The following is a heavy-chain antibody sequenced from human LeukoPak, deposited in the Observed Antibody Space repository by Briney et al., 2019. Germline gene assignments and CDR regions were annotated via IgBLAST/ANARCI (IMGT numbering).Heavy chain of an antibody. D-gene: IGHD6-13*01. Sequence: ASVKVSCKASGGTFSSYAISWVRQAPGQGLEWMGGIIPIFGTANYAQKFQRRVTITADESTSTAYMQLSSLRSEDTAVYYCARDGEEYSSSWYGDYWGQGTLVTVSS. CDR3: ARDGEEYSSSWYGDY. CDR1: GGTFSSYA. V-gene: IGHV1-69*13. J-gene: IGHJ4*02. CDR2: IIPIFGTA.